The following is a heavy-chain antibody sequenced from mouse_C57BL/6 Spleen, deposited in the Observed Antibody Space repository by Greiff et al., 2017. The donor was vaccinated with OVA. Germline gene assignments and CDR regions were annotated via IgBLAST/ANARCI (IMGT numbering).Heavy chain of an antibody. J-gene: IGHJ2*01. CDR3: ARRASNSDYFDY. V-gene: IGHV1-50*01. CDR2: IDPSDSYT. D-gene: IGHD2-5*01. CDR1: GYTFTSYW. Sequence: VQLQQPGAELVKPGASVKLSCKASGYTFTSYWMQWVKQRPGQGLEWIGEIDPSDSYTNYNQKFKGKATLTVDTSSSTAYMQLSSLTSEDSAVYYCARRASNSDYFDYWGQGTTLTVSS.